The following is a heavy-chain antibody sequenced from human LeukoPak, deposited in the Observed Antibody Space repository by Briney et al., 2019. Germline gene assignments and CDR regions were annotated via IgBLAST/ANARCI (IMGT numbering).Heavy chain of an antibody. CDR1: GGPFSGYY. CDR2: INHSGRT. V-gene: IGHV4-34*01. D-gene: IGHD2-2*01. J-gene: IGHJ5*02. CDR3: ARGQGPAARGYNWFDP. Sequence: PSETLSLTCAVYGGPFSGYYWSWLRQPPGKGLEWIGEINHSGRTKYNPSLKTRVNISVHTSKQHFSLRLTSMIAADTALYDCARGQGPAARGYNWFDPWGQGTLVTVSS.